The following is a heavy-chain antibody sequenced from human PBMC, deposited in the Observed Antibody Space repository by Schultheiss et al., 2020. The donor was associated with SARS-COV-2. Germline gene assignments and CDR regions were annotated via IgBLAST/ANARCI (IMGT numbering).Heavy chain of an antibody. Sequence: GGSLRLSCAASGFTFSNAWMNWVRQAPGKGLEWVANIKQDGSEKYYVDSVKGLFTISRDNAKNSLYLQMNSLRAEDTAVYYCASPYVVRAVMDVWGKGTTVTVSS. CDR1: GFTFSNAW. CDR3: ASPYVVRAVMDV. V-gene: IGHV3-7*03. D-gene: IGHD3-10*01. CDR2: IKQDGSEK. J-gene: IGHJ6*03.